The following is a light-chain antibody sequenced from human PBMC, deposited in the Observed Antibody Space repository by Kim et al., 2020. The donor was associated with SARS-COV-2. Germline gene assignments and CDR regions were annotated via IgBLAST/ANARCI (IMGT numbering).Light chain of an antibody. V-gene: IGLV3-21*04. CDR3: QLWDGSSDHSWV. Sequence: SYELTQPPSVSVDPGKTARITCGGANIGSNNVHWYQQKPGQAPVLVIFYDTDRPSGIPERFSGSNSGNTATLTISRVEAGDEADYYCQLWDGSSDHSWV. J-gene: IGLJ3*02. CDR1: NIGSNN. CDR2: YDT.